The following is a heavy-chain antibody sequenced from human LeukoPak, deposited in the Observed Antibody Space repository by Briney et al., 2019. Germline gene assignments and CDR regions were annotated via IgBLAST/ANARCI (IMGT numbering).Heavy chain of an antibody. V-gene: IGHV3-21*01. CDR2: ISSSSGYI. CDR1: GFTFSSYE. D-gene: IGHD1-26*01. CDR3: ARLPHRELLASVEGFDY. Sequence: GGSLRLSCAASGFTFSSYEMNWVRQAPGQGLEWVSSISSSSGYIYYAGSVKGRFTISRDNAKNSLYLQMDSLRAEDTAVYYCARLPHRELLASVEGFDYWGQGTLVTVSS. J-gene: IGHJ4*02.